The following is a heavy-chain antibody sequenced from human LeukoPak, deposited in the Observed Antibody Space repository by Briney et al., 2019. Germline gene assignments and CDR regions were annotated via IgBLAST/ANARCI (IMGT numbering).Heavy chain of an antibody. CDR1: GFTFSSYA. J-gene: IGHJ4*02. V-gene: IGHV3-23*01. CDR3: AKGDSMIVEVDFDY. Sequence: GGSLRHSCAASGFTFSSYAMSWVRQAPGKGLEWVSAISGSGGSTYYADSVKGRFTISRDNSKNTLYLQMNSLRAEDTAVYYCAKGDSMIVEVDFDYWGQGTLVTVSS. CDR2: ISGSGGST. D-gene: IGHD3-22*01.